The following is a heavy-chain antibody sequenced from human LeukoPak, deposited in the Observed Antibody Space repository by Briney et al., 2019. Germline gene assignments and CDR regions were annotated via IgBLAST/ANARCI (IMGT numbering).Heavy chain of an antibody. D-gene: IGHD5-24*01. Sequence: GGSLRLSCTASGFSLLPHAMNWIRQAPGKGLEWVSTISGSAGDTVYADSVKGRFTISRDNAKNTVYLEMNSLSVEDTATYYCIRDFRSADLWGQGTLVTVTS. CDR2: ISGSAGDT. J-gene: IGHJ5*02. CDR1: GFSLLPHA. V-gene: IGHV3-23*01. CDR3: IRDFRSADL.